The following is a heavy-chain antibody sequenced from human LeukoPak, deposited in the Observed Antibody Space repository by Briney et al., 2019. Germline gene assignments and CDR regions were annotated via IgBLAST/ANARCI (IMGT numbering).Heavy chain of an antibody. CDR1: GFTCSSYA. V-gene: IGHV3-23*01. J-gene: IGHJ4*02. CDR2: ISGSGGST. D-gene: IGHD6-6*01. Sequence: GGSLRLSCAASGFTCSSYAMSWVRQAPGKGLEWVSAISGSGGSTYYADSVKGRFTISRDNSKNTLYLQMNSLRAEDTAVYYCAKVVAARPDYFDYWGQGTLVTVSS. CDR3: AKVVAARPDYFDY.